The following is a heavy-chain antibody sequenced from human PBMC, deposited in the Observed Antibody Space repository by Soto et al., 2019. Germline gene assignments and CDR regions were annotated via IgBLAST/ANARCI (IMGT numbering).Heavy chain of an antibody. V-gene: IGHV3-23*01. CDR3: AKYFYDSSGYYYRDAFAI. J-gene: IGHJ3*02. Sequence: GGSLRLSCAASGFTFSSFAMSWVRQAPGKGLEWVSGISSRGGSTHYADSVKGRFTMSRDNSKNTLYLQMNSLRAEDTALYHCAKYFYDSSGYYYRDAFAIWGQGTMVTVSS. CDR2: ISSRGGST. D-gene: IGHD3-22*01. CDR1: GFTFSSFA.